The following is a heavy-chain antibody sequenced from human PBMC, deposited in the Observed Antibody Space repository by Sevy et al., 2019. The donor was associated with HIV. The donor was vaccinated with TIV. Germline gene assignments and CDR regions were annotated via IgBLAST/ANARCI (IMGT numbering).Heavy chain of an antibody. CDR3: VREGVGGYSYSLDC. CDR1: GFTFSVYW. Sequence: GGSLRLSCAASGFTFSVYWMSWVRQAPGKGLEWVATMKEDGSDKDYVDSVKGRFTISRDNAKNSLYLQMNSLGAEDTAVYYCVREGVGGYSYSLDCWGQGTLVTVS. D-gene: IGHD5-18*01. CDR2: MKEDGSDK. J-gene: IGHJ4*02. V-gene: IGHV3-7*01.